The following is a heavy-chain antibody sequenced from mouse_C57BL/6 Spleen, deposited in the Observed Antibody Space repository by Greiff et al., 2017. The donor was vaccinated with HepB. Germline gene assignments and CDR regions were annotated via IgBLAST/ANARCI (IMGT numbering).Heavy chain of an antibody. Sequence: VQLQQSGAELVRPGSSVKLSCKASGYTFTSYWMHWVKQRPIQGLEWIGNIDPSDSETHYNQKFKDKATLTVDKSSSTAYMQLSSLTSEDSAVYYCARRDGYYWYFDVWGTGTTVTVSS. CDR1: GYTFTSYW. J-gene: IGHJ1*03. D-gene: IGHD2-3*01. CDR3: ARRDGYYWYFDV. V-gene: IGHV1-52*01. CDR2: IDPSDSET.